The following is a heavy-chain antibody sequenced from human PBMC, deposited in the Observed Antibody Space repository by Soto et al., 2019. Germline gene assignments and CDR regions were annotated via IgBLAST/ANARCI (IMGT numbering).Heavy chain of an antibody. V-gene: IGHV3-74*01. CDR3: ARGRPVAGIDY. Sequence: EVQLVESGGGLVHPGGSLRLSCAASGFTFSSHWMHWVRQAPGKGLVWVARIHSDGSSTTYADSVMGRFTISRDNAKNTLYLQMNSLRAEDTAVYYCARGRPVAGIDYWGQGTLVTVYS. CDR1: GFTFSSHW. J-gene: IGHJ4*02. CDR2: IHSDGSST. D-gene: IGHD6-19*01.